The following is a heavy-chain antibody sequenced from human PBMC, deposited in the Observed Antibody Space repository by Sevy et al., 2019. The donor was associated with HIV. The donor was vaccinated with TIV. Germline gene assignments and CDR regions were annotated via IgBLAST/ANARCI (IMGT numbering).Heavy chain of an antibody. CDR3: TKEWSGRHST. CDR1: GFTVNDAW. J-gene: IGHJ4*02. CDR2: IKRRGDGGAI. D-gene: IGHD1-26*01. V-gene: IGHV3-15*01. Sequence: GGSLRLSCPASGFTVNDAWMNCVRRAPGKGLELVGLIKRRGDGGAIDYAAPVKGRFTISRDDSKNTLNLQMNRLIIEDKAVYHCTKEWSGRHSTWVRGTLVTVAS.